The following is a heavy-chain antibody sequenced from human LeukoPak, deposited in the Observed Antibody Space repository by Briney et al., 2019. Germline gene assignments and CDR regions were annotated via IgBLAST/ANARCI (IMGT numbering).Heavy chain of an antibody. CDR1: GYTFTGYY. V-gene: IGHV1-2*02. J-gene: IGHJ6*03. CDR2: INPNSGGT. D-gene: IGHD5-18*01. CDR3: ARGGEYSYGWKSYYYMDV. Sequence: ASVKVSCKASGYTFTGYYMHWVRQAPGQGVEWMGWINPNSGGTNYAQKFQGRVTMTRDTSISTAYMELSRLRSDDTAVYYCARGGEYSYGWKSYYYMDVWGKGTTVTVSS.